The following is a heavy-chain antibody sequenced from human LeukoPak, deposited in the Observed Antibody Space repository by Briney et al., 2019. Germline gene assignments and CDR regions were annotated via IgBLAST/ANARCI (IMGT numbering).Heavy chain of an antibody. J-gene: IGHJ5*02. D-gene: IGHD1-14*01. CDR1: GGSISSVGYY. CDR2: IYHSGST. CDR3: AKGGPEASAGLSWFDP. Sequence: PSQTLSLTCTVSGGSISSVGYYWSWIRQPPGKGLEWLGYIYHSGSTYYNPSLKSRVTISVDTSKNQFSLKLSSVTAADTAVYYCAKGGPEASAGLSWFDPWGQGTLVTVSS. V-gene: IGHV4-30-2*02.